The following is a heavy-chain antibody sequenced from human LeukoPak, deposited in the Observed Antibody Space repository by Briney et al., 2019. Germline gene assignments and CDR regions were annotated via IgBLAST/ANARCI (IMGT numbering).Heavy chain of an antibody. CDR1: GFTFSSYE. CDR3: ARGHYEMDV. V-gene: IGHV3-48*03. CDR2: ISSSGSTM. J-gene: IGHJ6*02. Sequence: GGSLRLSCAASGFTFSSYEMNWVRQAPGRGLEWISYISSSGSTMYYADSVKGRFAISRDDAKNSLYLQMNSLTVEDTAVYYCARGHYEMDVWGQGTTVTVSS.